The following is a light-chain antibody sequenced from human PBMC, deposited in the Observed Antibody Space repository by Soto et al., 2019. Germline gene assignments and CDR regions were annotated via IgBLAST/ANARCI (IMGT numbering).Light chain of an antibody. Sequence: EIVLTQSPGTLSLSPGERATLSCRASQSVSNNYLAWYQQKPGQAPRLLIFGASSRATGIPDRFSGSGSGTDFTLTISRLEPEDFAVYYCQHYGGSSWTFGQGTKVDIK. V-gene: IGKV3-20*01. CDR2: GAS. J-gene: IGKJ1*01. CDR3: QHYGGSSWT. CDR1: QSVSNNY.